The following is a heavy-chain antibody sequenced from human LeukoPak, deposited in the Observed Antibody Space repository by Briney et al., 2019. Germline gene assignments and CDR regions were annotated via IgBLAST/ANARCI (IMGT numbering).Heavy chain of an antibody. CDR2: IIPILGIA. V-gene: IGHV1-69*04. CDR3: ARVGRVGYYDSGGYYYDFDY. D-gene: IGHD3-22*01. CDR1: GGTFSSYA. Sequence: VASVKVSCKASGGTFSSYAISWVRQAPGQGLEWMGRIIPILGIANYAQKFQGRVTITADKSTSTAYMELSSLRSEDTAVYYCARVGRVGYYDSGGYYYDFDYWGQGTLVTVSS. J-gene: IGHJ4*02.